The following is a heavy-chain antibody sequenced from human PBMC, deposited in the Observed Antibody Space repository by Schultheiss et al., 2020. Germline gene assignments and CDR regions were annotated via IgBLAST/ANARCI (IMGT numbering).Heavy chain of an antibody. CDR2: IWYDGSNK. J-gene: IGHJ4*02. CDR1: GFTFSSYG. Sequence: GGSLRLSCAASGFTFSSYGMHWVRQAPGKGLEWVAVIWYDGSNKYYADSVKGRFTISRDNSKNTLYLQMNSLRAEDTAVYYCARGSTFSSGWYEFDYWGQGTLVTVS. D-gene: IGHD6-19*01. CDR3: ARGSTFSSGWYEFDY. V-gene: IGHV3-33*01.